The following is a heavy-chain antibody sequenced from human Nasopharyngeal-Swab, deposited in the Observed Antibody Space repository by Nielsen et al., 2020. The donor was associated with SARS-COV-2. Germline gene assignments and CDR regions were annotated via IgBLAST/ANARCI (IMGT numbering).Heavy chain of an antibody. Sequence: GESLKISCATSGFTFSPYTMTWVRQAPGKGLQWISYITSGNSVQYADSVRGRFTISRDNAKNSLYLQMDSLSSEDTAIYFCARLIFIRGRREFDYWGQGTLVTVSS. J-gene: IGHJ4*02. CDR2: ITSGNSV. CDR3: ARLIFIRGRREFDY. D-gene: IGHD2-8*01. V-gene: IGHV3-48*04. CDR1: GFTFSPYT.